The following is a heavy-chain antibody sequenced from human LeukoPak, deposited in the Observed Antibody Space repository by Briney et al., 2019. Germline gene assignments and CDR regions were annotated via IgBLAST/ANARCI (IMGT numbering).Heavy chain of an antibody. D-gene: IGHD1-26*01. J-gene: IGHJ6*02. V-gene: IGHV1-69*13. CDR3: ASSYSGSSRGYYYGMDV. CDR1: GGTFSKYT. CDR2: ITPLFGTA. Sequence: ASVKVSCKASGGTFSKYTISWVRQRPGQGLEWMGGITPLFGTANYAQKFQGRVTITADESTSTAYMELSSLRSEDTAVYYCASSYSGSSRGYYYGMDVWGQGTTVTVSS.